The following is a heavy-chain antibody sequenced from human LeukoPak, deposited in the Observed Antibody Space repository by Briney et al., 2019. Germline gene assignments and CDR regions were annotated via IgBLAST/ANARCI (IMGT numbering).Heavy chain of an antibody. CDR1: GFTFSSYS. CDR2: ISSSSSYI. V-gene: IGHV3-21*01. D-gene: IGHD3-3*01. Sequence: PGGSLRLSCAASGFTFSSYSMNWVRQAPGKGLEWVSSISSSSSYIYYADSVKGRFTISRDNAKNSLYLQMNSLRAEDTAVYYCANDPGLFLGSGYSYYYYYMDVWGKGTTVTVSS. J-gene: IGHJ6*03. CDR3: ANDPGLFLGSGYSYYYYYMDV.